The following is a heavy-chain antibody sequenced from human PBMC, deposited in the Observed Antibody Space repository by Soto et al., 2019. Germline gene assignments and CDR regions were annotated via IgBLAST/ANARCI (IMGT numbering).Heavy chain of an antibody. D-gene: IGHD1-1*01. CDR1: GGSISSVDYY. V-gene: IGHV4-30-4*01. CDR3: ARGATGTGYNWFDP. CDR2: IYYSGST. J-gene: IGHJ5*02. Sequence: TLSLTCTVSGGSISSVDYYWSWIRQPPGKGLEWIGYIYYSGSTYYNPSLKSRVTISVDTSKNQFSLKLSSVTAADTAVYYCARGATGTGYNWFDPWGQGTLVTVSS.